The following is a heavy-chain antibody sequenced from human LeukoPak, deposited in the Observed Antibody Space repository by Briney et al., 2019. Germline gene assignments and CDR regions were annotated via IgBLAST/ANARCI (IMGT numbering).Heavy chain of an antibody. J-gene: IGHJ4*02. Sequence: GRSLRLSCAASGFTFSSYGMHWVRPAPGKGLEWVAVISYDGSNKYYADSVKGRFTISRDNSKNTLYLQMNSLRAEDTAVYYCAKARVVRVPLDYWGQGTLVTVSS. CDR1: GFTFSSYG. D-gene: IGHD3-10*01. V-gene: IGHV3-30*18. CDR3: AKARVVRVPLDY. CDR2: ISYDGSNK.